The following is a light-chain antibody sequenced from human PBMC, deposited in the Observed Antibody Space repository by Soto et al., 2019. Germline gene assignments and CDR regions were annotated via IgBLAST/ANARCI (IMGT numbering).Light chain of an antibody. J-gene: IGKJ1*01. CDR2: GVS. V-gene: IGKV3-15*01. CDR1: QSVSSN. Sequence: EIVMTQSPATLSVSPGERATLSCRASQSVSSNLAWYQQKPGQAPRLLIYGVSTRATGIPGRFSGSGSGTEFTLTISSLQSEDFAVYYCQQYNNWPETFGQGTKVEIK. CDR3: QQYNNWPET.